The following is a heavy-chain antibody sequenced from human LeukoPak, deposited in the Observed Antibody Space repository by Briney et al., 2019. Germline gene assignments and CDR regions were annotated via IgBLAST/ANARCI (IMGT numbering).Heavy chain of an antibody. J-gene: IGHJ6*03. CDR1: GYTFISYW. Sequence: GESLKISCKGSGYTFISYWIGWVRQMPGKGLEWMGIIYPGNSDTRYSPSFQGQVTISADKSISTAYLQWSSLKASDTAIYYCAKLRTTDYYYYYMDVWGKGTTVTVSS. D-gene: IGHD1-7*01. CDR3: AKLRTTDYYYYYMDV. CDR2: IYPGNSDT. V-gene: IGHV5-51*01.